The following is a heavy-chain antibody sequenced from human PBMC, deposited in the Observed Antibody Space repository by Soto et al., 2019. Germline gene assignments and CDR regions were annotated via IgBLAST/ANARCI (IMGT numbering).Heavy chain of an antibody. CDR3: AKSGSIVVVTADFDY. J-gene: IGHJ4*02. CDR1: GFTFSSYG. V-gene: IGHV3-30*18. D-gene: IGHD2-21*02. CDR2: ISYDGSNK. Sequence: GGSLRLSCADSGFTFSSYGMHWVRQAPGKGLEWVAVISYDGSNKYYADSVKGRFTISRDNSKNTLYLQMNSLRAEDTAVYYCAKSGSIVVVTADFDYWGQGTLVTVSS.